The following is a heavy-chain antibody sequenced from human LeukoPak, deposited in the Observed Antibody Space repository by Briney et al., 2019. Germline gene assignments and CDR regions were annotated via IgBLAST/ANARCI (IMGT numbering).Heavy chain of an antibody. D-gene: IGHD6-13*01. CDR1: GFTFIIYG. V-gene: IGHV3-30-3*02. CDR2: ISYDGSNK. CDR3: AKPIAAAGLFDY. J-gene: IGHJ4*02. Sequence: GGSLRLSCTVSGFTFIIYGMHWVRQAPGKGLEWVAVISYDGSNKYYADSVKGRFTISRDNSKNTLYLQMNSLRAEDTAVYYCAKPIAAAGLFDYWGQGTLVTVSS.